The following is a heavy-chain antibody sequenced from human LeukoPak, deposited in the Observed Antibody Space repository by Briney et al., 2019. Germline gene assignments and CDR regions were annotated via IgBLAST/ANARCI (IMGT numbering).Heavy chain of an antibody. V-gene: IGHV4-4*09. CDR2: IYTSGST. CDR1: GGSISSYY. CDR3: ARLMTYYDFWSGFDI. J-gene: IGHJ3*02. Sequence: SETLSLTCTVSGGSISSYYWSWIRQPPGKGLEWIGYIYTSGSTNYNPSLKSRVTISADTSKNQFSLKLSSVTAADTAVYYCARLMTYYDFWSGFDIWGQGTMVTVSS. D-gene: IGHD3-3*01.